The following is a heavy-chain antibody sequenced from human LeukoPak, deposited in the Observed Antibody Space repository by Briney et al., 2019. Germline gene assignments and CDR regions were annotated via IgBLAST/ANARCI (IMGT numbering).Heavy chain of an antibody. V-gene: IGHV4-34*01. CDR2: INHSGST. D-gene: IGHD2-21*02. Sequence: SETLSLTCAVYGESFSDYNWSWIRQPPGKGLEWIGEINHSGSTNYNPSLKSRVTISVDTSKNQFSLKLSSVTAADTAVYYCASISDRNFDYWGQGTLVTVSS. CDR3: ASISDRNFDY. J-gene: IGHJ4*02. CDR1: GESFSDYN.